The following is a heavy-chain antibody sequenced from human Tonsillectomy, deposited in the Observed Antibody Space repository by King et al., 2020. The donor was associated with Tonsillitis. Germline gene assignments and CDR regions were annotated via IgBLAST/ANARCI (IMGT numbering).Heavy chain of an antibody. V-gene: IGHV3-30*02. CDR3: AKDRLRGHDYGGISDY. D-gene: IGHD4-23*01. J-gene: IGHJ4*02. CDR2: IRYDGSNK. Sequence: VQLVESGGGVVQPGGSLRLSCAASAFIFNNYGMHWVRQAPGKGLEWVAFIRYDGSNKYYADPVKGRFTISRDNSKNTLYLQMNSLRAEDTAVYYCAKDRLRGHDYGGISDYWGQGTRVTVSS. CDR1: AFIFNNYG.